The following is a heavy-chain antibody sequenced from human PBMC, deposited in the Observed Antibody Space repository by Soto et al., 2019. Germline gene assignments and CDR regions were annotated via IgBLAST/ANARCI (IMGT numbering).Heavy chain of an antibody. CDR2: IYTSGST. CDR3: ARVIVVVAASGPNWFDP. J-gene: IGHJ5*02. CDR1: GGSISSYY. D-gene: IGHD2-15*01. V-gene: IGHV4-4*07. Sequence: SETLSLTCTVSGGSISSYYWSWVRQPAGKGLEWIGRIYTSGSTNYNPSLKSRVTMSVDTSKNQFSLKLSSVTAADTAVYYCARVIVVVAASGPNWFDPWGQGTLVTVSS.